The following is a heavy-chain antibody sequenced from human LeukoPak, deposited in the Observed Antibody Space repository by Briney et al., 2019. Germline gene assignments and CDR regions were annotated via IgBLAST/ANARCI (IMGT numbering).Heavy chain of an antibody. J-gene: IGHJ4*02. D-gene: IGHD3-3*01. Sequence: SETLSLTCGVYGGSFSGYYWSWIRQPPGKGLEWIGEINHSGSTNSNPSLKSRVTISVDTSKNQFSLKLSSVTAADTAVYYCARGSVLRHFNYWGQGTLVTVSS. CDR1: GGSFSGYY. V-gene: IGHV4-34*01. CDR2: INHSGST. CDR3: ARGSVLRHFNY.